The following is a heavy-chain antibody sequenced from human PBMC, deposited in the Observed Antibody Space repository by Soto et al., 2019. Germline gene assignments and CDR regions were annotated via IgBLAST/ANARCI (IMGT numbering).Heavy chain of an antibody. V-gene: IGHV4-59*01. J-gene: IGHJ4*02. Sequence: TSETLSLTCTVSGGSISSYYWSWIRQPPGKGLEWIGYIYYSGSTNYNPSLKSRVTISVDTSKNQFSLKLSSVTAADTAVYYCARMNYYDTSGYPFDYWGQGMMVTVSS. CDR3: ARMNYYDTSGYPFDY. D-gene: IGHD3-22*01. CDR2: IYYSGST. CDR1: GGSISSYY.